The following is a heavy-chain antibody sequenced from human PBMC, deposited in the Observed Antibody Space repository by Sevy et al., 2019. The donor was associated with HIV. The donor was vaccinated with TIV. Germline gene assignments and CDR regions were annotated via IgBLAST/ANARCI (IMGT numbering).Heavy chain of an antibody. V-gene: IGHV3-9*01. Sequence: GGSLRLSCAASGFSLDDYAMHWVRQSSGKGLEWVAGISWNSGSIGYADSVKGRFTISRDNARNTLYLQMNNMRIEDTALYYCAGDIGAGCNSGTSSPPFFFYYFDSWGQGTLVTVSS. CDR3: AGDIGAGCNSGTSSPPFFFYYFDS. CDR1: GFSLDDYA. CDR2: ISWNSGSI. J-gene: IGHJ4*02. D-gene: IGHD3-10*01.